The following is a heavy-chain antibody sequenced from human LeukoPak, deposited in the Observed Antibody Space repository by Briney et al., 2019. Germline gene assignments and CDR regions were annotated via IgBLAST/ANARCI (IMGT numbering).Heavy chain of an antibody. Sequence: GGSLRLSCAASGFTFDDYTMHWVRQAPGKGLEWVSLISWDGGSTYYADSVKGRFTISRDNSKNSLYLQMNSLRTEDTALYYCAKGDRGTTGTFDYWGQGTLVTVSS. CDR3: AKGDRGTTGTFDY. V-gene: IGHV3-43*01. CDR1: GFTFDDYT. D-gene: IGHD1-7*01. J-gene: IGHJ4*02. CDR2: ISWDGGST.